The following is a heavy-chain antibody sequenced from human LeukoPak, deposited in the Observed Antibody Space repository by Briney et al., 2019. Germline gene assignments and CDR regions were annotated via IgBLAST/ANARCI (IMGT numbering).Heavy chain of an antibody. J-gene: IGHJ4*02. CDR1: GFTFSNYA. V-gene: IGHV3-23*01. CDR2: ISGSGGTT. Sequence: SGGSPRLSCAASGFTFSNYAMSWVRQAPGKGLEWVSAISGSGGTTYYADSVKGRFTISRDNSKNILYLQMNSLRAEDTAVYYCAKDRGVTFGGADLDYWGQGTLVTVSS. CDR3: AKDRGVTFGGADLDY. D-gene: IGHD3-16*01.